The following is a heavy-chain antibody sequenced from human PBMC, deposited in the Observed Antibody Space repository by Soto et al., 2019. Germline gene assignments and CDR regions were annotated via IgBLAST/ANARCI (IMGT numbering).Heavy chain of an antibody. CDR1: GYTFTSYG. Sequence: ASVKVSCKASGYTFTSYGISWVRQAPGQGLEWMGWISAYNGNTNYAQKLQGRVTMTTDTSTSTAYMELRSLRSDDTAVYYCARVVGAGCYYNQCNWFDNWGQGTLVTVSS. D-gene: IGHD3-10*01. CDR3: ARVVGAGCYYNQCNWFDN. V-gene: IGHV1-18*01. J-gene: IGHJ5*02. CDR2: ISAYNGNT.